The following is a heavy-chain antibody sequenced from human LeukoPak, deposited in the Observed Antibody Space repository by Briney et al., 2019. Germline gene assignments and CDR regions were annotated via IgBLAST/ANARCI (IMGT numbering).Heavy chain of an antibody. CDR2: FYTSGNT. Sequence: SETLSLTCTVSGGSISIYYWSWVRQPAGKGLEWIGRFYTSGNTNYNPALKSRVTMSVDTSKNQFSLKLSSVTAADTAVYYCARKRYYDFWSGHLSYYMDVWGKGTTVTVSS. D-gene: IGHD3-3*01. CDR1: GGSISIYY. CDR3: ARKRYYDFWSGHLSYYMDV. J-gene: IGHJ6*03. V-gene: IGHV4-4*07.